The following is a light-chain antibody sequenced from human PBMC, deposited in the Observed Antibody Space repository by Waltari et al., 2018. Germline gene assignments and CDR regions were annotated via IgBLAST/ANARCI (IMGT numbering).Light chain of an antibody. CDR2: GAS. Sequence: EIVLTQSPGTLSLSPGERATLSCRASQSVSSSYLAWYQQKPGRAPRLLIYGASSRATGIPDRFSGSGSGTDFTLTISRLEPEDFAVYYCQQYGSSPPRVTFGPGTKVDIK. J-gene: IGKJ3*01. V-gene: IGKV3-20*01. CDR1: QSVSSSY. CDR3: QQYGSSPPRVT.